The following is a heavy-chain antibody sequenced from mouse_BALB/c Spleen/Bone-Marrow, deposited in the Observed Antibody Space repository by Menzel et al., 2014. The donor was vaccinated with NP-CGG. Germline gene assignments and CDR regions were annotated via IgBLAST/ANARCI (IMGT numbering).Heavy chain of an antibody. D-gene: IGHD2-3*01. Sequence: EVKLMESGGGLVQPGGSLKLSCAASGFDFSRYRMSWVRQAPGKGLQWIGEINPDSNTINYTPSLKDKFIISRDNAKNTLYLQMSKVRSEDTALYYCARLGYYGGFAYWGQGTLVTVSA. CDR2: INPDSNTI. CDR3: ARLGYYGGFAY. V-gene: IGHV4-1*02. J-gene: IGHJ3*01. CDR1: GFDFSRYR.